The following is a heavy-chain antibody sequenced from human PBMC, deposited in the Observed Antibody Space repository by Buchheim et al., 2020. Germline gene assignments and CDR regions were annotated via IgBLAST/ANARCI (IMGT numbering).Heavy chain of an antibody. D-gene: IGHD2-15*01. CDR2: IKPDGSEM. CDR1: GFTFSSYW. CDR3: AKEHCSGGSCYVGLDY. V-gene: IGHV3-7*04. J-gene: IGHJ4*02. Sequence: EVLLMESGGDLVQPGGSLRLSCATSGFTFSSYWMTWVRRAPGRGLEWVANIKPDGSEMYYVDSVKGRFIISRDNPENSLYLQMNSLRAEDTAVYYCAKEHCSGGSCYVGLDYWGQGTL.